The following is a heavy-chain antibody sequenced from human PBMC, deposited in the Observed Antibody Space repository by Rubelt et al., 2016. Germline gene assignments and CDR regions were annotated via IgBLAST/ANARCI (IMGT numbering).Heavy chain of an antibody. D-gene: IGHD3-3*01. J-gene: IGHJ4*02. Sequence: VKKPGASVKVSCKASGYTFTSYGISWVRQAPGQGLEWMGWISAYNGNTNYAQKFQGRVTMTRDTSTSTVYMELSSLRSEDTAVYYCARDFLGRARFIVGVDLNIQGASIDYWGQGTLVTVSS. CDR3: ARDFLGRARFIVGVDLNIQGASIDY. CDR1: GYTFTSYG. CDR2: ISAYNGNT. V-gene: IGHV1-18*01.